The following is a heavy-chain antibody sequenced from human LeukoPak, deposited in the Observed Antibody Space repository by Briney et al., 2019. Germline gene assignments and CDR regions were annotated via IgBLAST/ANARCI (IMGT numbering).Heavy chain of an antibody. D-gene: IGHD5-12*01. CDR2: INPNSGGT. J-gene: IGHJ4*02. Sequence: ASVKVSCKASGYTFTGYYMHWVRQAPGQGLEWMGWINPNSGGTNYAQKFQGRVTMTRETSISTAYMELSRLRSDDTAVYYCASVRGYDYYFDYWGQGTLVTVSS. CDR3: ASVRGYDYYFDY. CDR1: GYTFTGYY. V-gene: IGHV1-2*02.